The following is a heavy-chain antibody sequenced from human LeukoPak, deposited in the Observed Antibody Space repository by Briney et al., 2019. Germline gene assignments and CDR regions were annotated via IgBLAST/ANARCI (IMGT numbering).Heavy chain of an antibody. D-gene: IGHD1-14*01. CDR2: IYHSGST. J-gene: IGHJ4*02. CDR3: ASIIPGLLIDY. V-gene: IGHV4-38-2*01. Sequence: GSLRLSCVASGFTFSSYWLSWVRQAPGKGLEWIGSIYHSGSTYYNPSLKSRVTISVDTSKNQFSLKLSSVTAADTAVYYCASIIPGLLIDYWGQGTLVTVSS. CDR1: GFTFSSYW.